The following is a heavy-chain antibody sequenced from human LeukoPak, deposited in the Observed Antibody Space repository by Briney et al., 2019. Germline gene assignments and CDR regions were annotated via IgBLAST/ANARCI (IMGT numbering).Heavy chain of an antibody. Sequence: GSSVKVSCKASGGTFSSYAISWVRQAPGQGLEWMGGIIPIFGTANYAQKFQGRVTITADESTSTAYMELSSLRSEDTAVYYCARSPTIFGAPGIYYYMDVWGKGTTVTVSS. CDR1: GGTFSSYA. CDR3: ARSPTIFGAPGIYYYMDV. J-gene: IGHJ6*03. V-gene: IGHV1-69*01. D-gene: IGHD3-3*01. CDR2: IIPIFGTA.